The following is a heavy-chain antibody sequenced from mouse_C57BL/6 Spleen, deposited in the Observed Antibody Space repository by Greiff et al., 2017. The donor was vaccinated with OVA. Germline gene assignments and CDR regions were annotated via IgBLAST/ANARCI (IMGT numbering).Heavy chain of an antibody. CDR3: ARSGTWMDY. D-gene: IGHD4-1*01. V-gene: IGHV1-66*01. Sequence: QVQLQQSGPELVKPGASVKISCKASGYSFTSYYIHWVKQRPGQGLEWIGWIYPGSGNTTYNEKFKGKATLTADTSSSTAYMQLSSLTSKDSAVYYCARSGTWMDYWGQGTSVTVSS. CDR2: IYPGSGNT. CDR1: GYSFTSYY. J-gene: IGHJ4*01.